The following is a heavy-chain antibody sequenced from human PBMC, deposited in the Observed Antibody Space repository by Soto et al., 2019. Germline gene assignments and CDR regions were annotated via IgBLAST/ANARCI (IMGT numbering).Heavy chain of an antibody. CDR3: AKDSGYSYAHFFDY. Sequence: GGSLRLSCAASGFTFSSYGMHWVRQAPGKGLEWVAVISYDGSNKYYADSVKGRFTISRDNSKNTLYLQMNSLRAEDTAVYYCAKDSGYSYAHFFDYWGQGTLVTVSS. CDR2: ISYDGSNK. CDR1: GFTFSSYG. V-gene: IGHV3-30*18. J-gene: IGHJ4*02. D-gene: IGHD5-18*01.